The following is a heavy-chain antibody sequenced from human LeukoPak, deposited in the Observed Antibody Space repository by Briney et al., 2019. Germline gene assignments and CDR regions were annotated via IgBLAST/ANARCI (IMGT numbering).Heavy chain of an antibody. V-gene: IGHV4-59*01. J-gene: IGHJ4*02. CDR3: ARGRAYYDSTGYYY. D-gene: IGHD3-22*01. CDR1: GGSMTNYY. Sequence: SETLSLTCTVSGGSMTNYYWSWIRHPPGKGLEWIGHIYYSGNTKYNPSLKSRVTISVDTSKNQFSLKLSSVTAVDTAVYYCARGRAYYDSTGYYYWGQGALVTVSS. CDR2: IYYSGNT.